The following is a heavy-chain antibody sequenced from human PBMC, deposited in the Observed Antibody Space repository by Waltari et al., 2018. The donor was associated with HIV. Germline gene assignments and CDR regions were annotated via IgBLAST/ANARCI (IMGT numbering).Heavy chain of an antibody. J-gene: IGHJ5*02. D-gene: IGHD3-22*01. CDR1: GFTFSSYS. V-gene: IGHV3-48*01. CDR2: ISGSGTTM. Sequence: EVQLVESGGGMVQPGGSLRLSCAASGFTFSSYSMNWVRQAPGKGLEWLSYISGSGTTMYYADSVSDRFTISRDNAKNSLYLQMNSLRAEDTAVYFCAREFYYYNYIMFDPWGQGTLVIVSS. CDR3: AREFYYYNYIMFDP.